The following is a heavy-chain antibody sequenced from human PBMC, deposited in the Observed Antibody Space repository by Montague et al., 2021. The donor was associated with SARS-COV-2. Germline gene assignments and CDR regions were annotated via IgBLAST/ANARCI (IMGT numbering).Heavy chain of an antibody. V-gene: IGHV4-4*02. CDR3: ARGRLVGDSSSWYYFDY. CDR2: IFHSGIT. J-gene: IGHJ4*02. Sequence: SETLSLTCAVSGGSINTNNWWTWVRQPPGEGPEWIGQIFHSGITNYNPSLESRVTISVDKSKNQFSLGLSSVTAADTAVYYCARGRLVGDSSSWYYFDYWGQGTLVAVSS. CDR1: GGSINTNNW. D-gene: IGHD6-13*01.